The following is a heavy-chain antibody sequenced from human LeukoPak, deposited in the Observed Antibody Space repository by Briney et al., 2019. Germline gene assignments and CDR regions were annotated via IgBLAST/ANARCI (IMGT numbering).Heavy chain of an antibody. CDR1: GYTFTSYD. V-gene: IGHV1-8*01. J-gene: IGHJ4*02. D-gene: IGHD4-17*01. CDR2: MNPNSANT. Sequence: VASVNVSCKSSGYTFTSYDINWVRPATGQGLAWMGWMNPNSANTGYAQKFQGRVTMTRDTPISTAYMELRSLRSDDTAVYYCARFAVRNYGDYIGLDYWGQGTLVTVSS. CDR3: ARFAVRNYGDYIGLDY.